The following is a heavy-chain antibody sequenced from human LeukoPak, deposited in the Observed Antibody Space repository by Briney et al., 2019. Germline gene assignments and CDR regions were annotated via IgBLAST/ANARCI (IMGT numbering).Heavy chain of an antibody. D-gene: IGHD3-16*01. CDR1: GYTFTDYY. CDR3: AREAQGVKYYFDY. V-gene: IGHV1-2*02. CDR2: INPNSGGT. Sequence: ASVKVSCKASGYTFTDYYIHLVRQAPRQGLEWMGWINPNSGGTNYAQKFQGRVTMTVDTSISTAYLELRRMSCGDDPAVYYCAREAQGVKYYFDYWGRGTLVTVSS. J-gene: IGHJ4*02.